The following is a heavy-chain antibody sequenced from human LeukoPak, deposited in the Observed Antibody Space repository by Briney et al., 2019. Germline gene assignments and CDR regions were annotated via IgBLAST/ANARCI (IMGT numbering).Heavy chain of an antibody. V-gene: IGHV4-31*03. Sequence: SETLSLTCTVSGGSISSGGYYWSWIRQHPGKGLEWIGYIYYSGSTYYNPSLMSRVTISVDTSENQFSLKLSSVTAADTAVYYCARGLGSPTPNQYFDYWGQGTLVTVSS. D-gene: IGHD1-26*01. CDR1: GGSISSGGYY. CDR2: IYYSGST. J-gene: IGHJ4*02. CDR3: ARGLGSPTPNQYFDY.